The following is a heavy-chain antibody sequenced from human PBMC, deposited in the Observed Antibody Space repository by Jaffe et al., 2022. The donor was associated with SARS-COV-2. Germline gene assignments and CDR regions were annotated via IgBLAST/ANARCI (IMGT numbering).Heavy chain of an antibody. D-gene: IGHD6-6*01. J-gene: IGHJ6*02. V-gene: IGHV4-31*03. CDR3: ARSIAARPRHYGMDV. Sequence: QVQLQESGPGLVKPSQTLSLTCTVSGGSISSGGYYWSWIRQHPGKGLEWIGYIYYSGSTYYNPSLKSRVTISVDTSKNQFSLKLSSVTAADTAVYYCARSIAARPRHYGMDVWGQGTTVTVSS. CDR1: GGSISSGGYY. CDR2: IYYSGST.